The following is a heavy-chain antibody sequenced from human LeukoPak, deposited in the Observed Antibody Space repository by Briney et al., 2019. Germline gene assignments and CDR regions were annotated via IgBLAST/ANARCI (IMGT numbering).Heavy chain of an antibody. Sequence: ASETLSLTCTVSGGSISSCYWSWIRQPPGKGLEWIGYIYYSGSTNYNPSLKSRVTISVDTSKNQFSLKLSSVTAADTAVYYCARGEAVAGQGYFDYWGQGTLVTVSS. CDR3: ARGEAVAGQGYFDY. V-gene: IGHV4-59*01. CDR1: GGSISSCY. CDR2: IYYSGST. D-gene: IGHD6-19*01. J-gene: IGHJ4*02.